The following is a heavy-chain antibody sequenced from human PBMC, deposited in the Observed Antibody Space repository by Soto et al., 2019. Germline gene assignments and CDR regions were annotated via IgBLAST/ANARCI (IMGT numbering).Heavy chain of an antibody. V-gene: IGHV4-39*07. CDR1: GGSISTSSYY. CDR3: AGPEDSSGYRYYYYYYGMDV. Sequence: SETLSLTCTVSGGSISTSSYYWVWIRQPPGKGLEYIGSIFYSGSTNYNPSLKSRVTISVDTSKNQFSLKLSSVTAADTAVYYCAGPEDSSGYRYYYYYYGMDVWGQGTTVTVSS. J-gene: IGHJ6*02. D-gene: IGHD3-22*01. CDR2: IFYSGST.